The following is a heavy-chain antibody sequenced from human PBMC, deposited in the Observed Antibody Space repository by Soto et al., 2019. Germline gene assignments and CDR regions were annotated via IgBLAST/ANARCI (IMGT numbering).Heavy chain of an antibody. V-gene: IGHV4-4*02. CDR3: ARTGYVDYGHYFDY. Sequence: SETLSLTCAVSSGSISSSNWWSWVRQPPGKGLEWIGEIYHSGSTNYNPSPKSRVTISVDKSKNQFSLKLSSVTAADTAVYFCARTGYVDYGHYFDYWGKGTLVTVPS. J-gene: IGHJ4*02. D-gene: IGHD3-16*01. CDR2: IYHSGST. CDR1: SGSISSSNW.